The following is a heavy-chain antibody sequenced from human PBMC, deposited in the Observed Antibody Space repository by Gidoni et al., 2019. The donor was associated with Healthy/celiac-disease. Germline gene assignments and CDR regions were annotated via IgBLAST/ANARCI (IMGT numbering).Heavy chain of an antibody. Sequence: EVQLVESGGGLVQPGGSLRLSCAASGFTFSSSWMSWVRQAPGKGLEWVANIKQDGSEKYYVDSVKGRFTISRDNAKNSLYLQMNSLRAEDTAVYYCARAGFYYDSSGYYYSPDFDYWGQGTLVTVSS. V-gene: IGHV3-7*01. D-gene: IGHD3-22*01. J-gene: IGHJ4*02. CDR1: GFTFSSSW. CDR3: ARAGFYYDSSGYYYSPDFDY. CDR2: IKQDGSEK.